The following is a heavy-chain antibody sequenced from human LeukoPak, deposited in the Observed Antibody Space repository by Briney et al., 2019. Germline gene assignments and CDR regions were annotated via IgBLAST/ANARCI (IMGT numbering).Heavy chain of an antibody. J-gene: IGHJ3*02. Sequence: GGSLRLSCAASGFTFSSYGMSWVRQAPGKGLEWVSAISGSGGSTYYADSVKGRFTISRDNSKNTLYLQMNSLRAEDTAVYYCAKDRRGVYYYDSSEMDAFDIWGQGTMVTVSS. V-gene: IGHV3-23*01. D-gene: IGHD3-22*01. CDR3: AKDRRGVYYYDSSEMDAFDI. CDR1: GFTFSSYG. CDR2: ISGSGGST.